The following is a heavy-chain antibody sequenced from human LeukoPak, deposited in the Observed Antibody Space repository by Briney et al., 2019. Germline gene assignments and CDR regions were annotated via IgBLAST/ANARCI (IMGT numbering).Heavy chain of an antibody. Sequence: GGSLRLSCATSGFTFSNYAVSWVRQAPGKGLEWVSSISGSGGTTYYADSVKGRFTISRNNSKNTLYLQMNSLRAEDTAVYYCAKDPYRASSGLVDYWGQGTLVTVSS. D-gene: IGHD5-12*01. CDR3: AKDPYRASSGLVDY. V-gene: IGHV3-23*01. J-gene: IGHJ4*02. CDR2: ISGSGGTT. CDR1: GFTFSNYA.